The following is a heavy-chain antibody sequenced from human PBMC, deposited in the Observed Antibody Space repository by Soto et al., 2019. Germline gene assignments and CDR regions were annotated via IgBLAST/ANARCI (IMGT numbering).Heavy chain of an antibody. CDR3: ARDQSSGWYGKESGLDV. D-gene: IGHD6-19*01. V-gene: IGHV1-18*01. CDR1: GYTFTNYG. J-gene: IGHJ6*02. CDR2: ISGYNGDT. Sequence: QLEQSGAEVKKPGASVKVSCRASGYTFTNYGITWVRQAPVQELEWMGWISGYNGDTKYSQKFQGRVTMTKETSTSTVYMELRSLRSDDTAMFYCARDQSSGWYGKESGLDVWGQGTTVTVSS.